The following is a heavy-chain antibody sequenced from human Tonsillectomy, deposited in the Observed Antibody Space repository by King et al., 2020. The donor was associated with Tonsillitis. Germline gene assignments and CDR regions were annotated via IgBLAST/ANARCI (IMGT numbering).Heavy chain of an antibody. CDR3: ATDRTGYWYFAL. V-gene: IGHV4-38-2*02. CDR2: IYHSGST. CDR1: NYSISSAYY. J-gene: IGHJ2*01. D-gene: IGHD3-16*02. Sequence: QLQESGPGLVKPSETLSLTCTVSNYSISSAYYWGWIRQPPGKGLEWIGAIYHSGSTYYNPSLKSRVTISVDTPKNQFSLKLTSVTAADTAIYHCATDRTGYWYFALWGRGTLVTVSS.